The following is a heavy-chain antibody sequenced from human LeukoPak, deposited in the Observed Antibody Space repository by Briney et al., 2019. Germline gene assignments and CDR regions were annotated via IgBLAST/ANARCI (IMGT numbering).Heavy chain of an antibody. D-gene: IGHD2-2*01. CDR2: IYYSGST. V-gene: IGHV4-39*01. J-gene: IGHJ4*02. Sequence: SKTLSLTCTVSGGSISSSSYYWGWIRQPPGKGLEWIGSIYYSGSTYYNPSLKSRVTISVDTSKNQFSLKLSSVTAADTAVYYCARLKFLSRLLISSTSCYGFDYWGQGTLVTVSS. CDR3: ARLKFLSRLLISSTSCYGFDY. CDR1: GGSISSSSYY.